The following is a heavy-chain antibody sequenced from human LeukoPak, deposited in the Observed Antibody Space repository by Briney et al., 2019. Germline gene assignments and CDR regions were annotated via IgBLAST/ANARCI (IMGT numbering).Heavy chain of an antibody. J-gene: IGHJ4*02. D-gene: IGHD6-6*01. CDR1: GFTFSSYS. Sequence: GGSLRLSWAASGFTFSSYSMNWVRQAPGKGLEWVSSISSSSSYIYYADSVKGRFTISRDNAKNSLYLQMNSLRVEDTAVYYCARVWSASSNDYWGQGTLVTVSS. CDR3: ARVWSASSNDY. CDR2: ISSSSSYI. V-gene: IGHV3-21*01.